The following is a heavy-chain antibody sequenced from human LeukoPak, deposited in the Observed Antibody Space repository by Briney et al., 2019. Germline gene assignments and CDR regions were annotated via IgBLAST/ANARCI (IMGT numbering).Heavy chain of an antibody. Sequence: GGSLRLSCAASGFTFSSYCMSWVRQAPGKGREGVANIRQDGSEKYYVDSVKGRFTISRDNAKNSLYLQMNSLRAEDTAVYYCARDHRGSGWLYYYYYYMDVWGKGTTVTVSS. CDR2: IRQDGSEK. V-gene: IGHV3-7*01. D-gene: IGHD6-19*01. CDR1: GFTFSSYC. CDR3: ARDHRGSGWLYYYYYYMDV. J-gene: IGHJ6*03.